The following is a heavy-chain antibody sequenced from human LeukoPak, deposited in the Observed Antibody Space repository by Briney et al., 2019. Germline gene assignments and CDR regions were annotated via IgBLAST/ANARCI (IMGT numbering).Heavy chain of an antibody. Sequence: GGSLRLSCAASGFTFRSYWMHWVRQAPGKGLVWVSRINSDGSSTSYADSVKGRFTISRDNAKNTLYLQMNSLRAEDTAVYYCARDRYCSSTSCYGSWFDPWGQGTLVTVSS. CDR3: ARDRYCSSTSCYGSWFDP. J-gene: IGHJ5*02. V-gene: IGHV3-74*01. CDR1: GFTFRSYW. D-gene: IGHD2-2*01. CDR2: INSDGSST.